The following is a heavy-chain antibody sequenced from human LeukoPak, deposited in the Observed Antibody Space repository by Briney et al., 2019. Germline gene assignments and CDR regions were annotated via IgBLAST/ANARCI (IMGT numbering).Heavy chain of an antibody. J-gene: IGHJ4*02. CDR1: GFAFNYAW. D-gene: IGHD6-13*01. CDR3: VLDSSSWSGDFDY. Sequence: GSLRLSCAGSGFAFNYAWMSWVRQAPGKGLEWVGEINHSGSTNYNPSLKSRVTISVDTSKNQFSLKLSSVTAADTAVYYCVLDSSSWSGDFDYWGQGTLVTVSS. V-gene: IGHV4-34*01. CDR2: INHSGST.